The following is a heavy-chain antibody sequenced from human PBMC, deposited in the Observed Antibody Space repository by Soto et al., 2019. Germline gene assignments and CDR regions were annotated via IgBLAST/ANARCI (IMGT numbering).Heavy chain of an antibody. CDR2: MLYSGLT. CDR1: GYSVSSSDYY. D-gene: IGHD2-15*01. J-gene: IGHJ6*02. Sequence: LSLTCSVSGYSVSSSDYYWAWIRQPPGKGLEWIGSMLYSGLTYYNPSLKSRVTLSVDTSKNQFSVRLNSVTASDTAVYYCAPLSVSLSGPYGIHVWGQGTTVTVSS. CDR3: APLSVSLSGPYGIHV. V-gene: IGHV4-39*01.